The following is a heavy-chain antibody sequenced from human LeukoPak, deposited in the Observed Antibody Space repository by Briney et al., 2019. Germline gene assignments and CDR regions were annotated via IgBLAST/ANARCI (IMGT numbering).Heavy chain of an antibody. Sequence: GSLRLSCAASGFTVSSNYMSWVRQAPGKGLEWVSVIYSGGSTYYADSVKGRFTISRDNSKNTLYLQMNSLRAEDTAVYYCARVAVAGTPSFDYWGQGTLVTVSS. CDR2: IYSGGST. CDR3: ARVAVAGTPSFDY. D-gene: IGHD6-19*01. J-gene: IGHJ4*02. V-gene: IGHV3-66*01. CDR1: GFTVSSNY.